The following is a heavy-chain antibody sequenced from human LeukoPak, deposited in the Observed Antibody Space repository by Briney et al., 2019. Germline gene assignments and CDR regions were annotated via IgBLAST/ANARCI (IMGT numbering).Heavy chain of an antibody. Sequence: RSETRSLTCAVAGYSISSAYYGGGSRRPPGKGGEGIGSISHSGSTYYNPSLKSRVTISLHTSKNQFSLKLTSVTAADTAIYYCARGLGSSWYIWGQGTLVTVSS. CDR3: ARGLGSSWYI. CDR2: ISHSGST. J-gene: IGHJ4*02. CDR1: GYSISSAYY. V-gene: IGHV4-38-2*01. D-gene: IGHD6-13*01.